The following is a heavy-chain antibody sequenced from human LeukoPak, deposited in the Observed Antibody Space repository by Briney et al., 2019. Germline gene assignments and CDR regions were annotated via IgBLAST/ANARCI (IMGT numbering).Heavy chain of an antibody. J-gene: IGHJ4*02. CDR1: GFTFSDYY. D-gene: IGHD3-22*01. CDR3: AKEVVVVITTPTEAGFDY. V-gene: IGHV3-11*01. Sequence: GGSLRLSCAASGFTFSDYYMSWIRQAPGKGLEWVSYISSSGSTIYYADSVKGRFTISRDNAKNSLYPQMNSLRAEDTAVYYCAKEVVVVITTPTEAGFDYWGQGTLVTVSS. CDR2: ISSSGSTI.